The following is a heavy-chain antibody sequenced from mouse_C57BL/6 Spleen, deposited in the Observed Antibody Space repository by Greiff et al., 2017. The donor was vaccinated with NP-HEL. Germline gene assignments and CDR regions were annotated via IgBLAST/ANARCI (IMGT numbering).Heavy chain of an antibody. Sequence: EVKLVESGGGLVKPGGSLKLSCAASGFTFSSYAMSWVRQTPEKRLEWVATISDGGSYTYYPDNVKGRFTISRDNAKNNLYLQMSHLKSEDTAMYYCARDRELTGTFAYWGQGTLVTVSA. V-gene: IGHV5-4*01. J-gene: IGHJ3*01. CDR1: GFTFSSYA. CDR2: ISDGGSYT. D-gene: IGHD4-1*01. CDR3: ARDRELTGTFAY.